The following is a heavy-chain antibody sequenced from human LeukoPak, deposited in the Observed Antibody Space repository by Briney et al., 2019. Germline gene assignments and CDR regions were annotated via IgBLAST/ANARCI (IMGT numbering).Heavy chain of an antibody. Sequence: SQTLSLTCAISGDSVSSDSAAWNWIRQSPSRGLEWLGRTYYRSKWLSDFALSVKSRMTINADTSKNQFSLHLTSVTPEDTAVYYCARKGTVTTPFDYWGQGILVTVSS. CDR1: GDSVSSDSAA. CDR2: TYYRSKWLS. CDR3: ARKGTVTTPFDY. V-gene: IGHV6-1*01. J-gene: IGHJ4*02. D-gene: IGHD4-11*01.